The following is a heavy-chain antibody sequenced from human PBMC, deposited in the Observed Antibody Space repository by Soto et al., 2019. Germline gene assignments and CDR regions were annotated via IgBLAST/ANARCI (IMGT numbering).Heavy chain of an antibody. D-gene: IGHD1-26*01. V-gene: IGHV4-59*01. J-gene: IGHJ6*02. CDR2: IYYSGST. CDR1: GGSISSYY. CDR3: ARVGGSYSFHYYYYYGMDV. Sequence: PSETLSLTCTVSGGSISSYYWSWIRQPPGKGLEWIGYIYYSGSTNYNPSLKSRVTISVDTSKNQFSLKLSSVSAADTAVYYCARVGGSYSFHYYYYYGMDVWGQGATVTVSS.